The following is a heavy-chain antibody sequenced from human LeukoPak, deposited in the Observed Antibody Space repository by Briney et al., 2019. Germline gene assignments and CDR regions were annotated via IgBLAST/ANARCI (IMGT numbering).Heavy chain of an antibody. CDR3: AKDFPSWYYDFWSGYYLDP. CDR2: ISASGGST. V-gene: IGHV3-23*01. J-gene: IGHJ5*02. CDR1: GFTFADYG. Sequence: GGSLRLSCAASGFTFADYGMSWVRQAPGKGLEWVSAISASGGSTYYADSVKGRFTISRDNSKNTLYLQMNSLRAEDTAVNYCAKDFPSWYYDFWSGYYLDPWGQGTLVTVSS. D-gene: IGHD3-3*01.